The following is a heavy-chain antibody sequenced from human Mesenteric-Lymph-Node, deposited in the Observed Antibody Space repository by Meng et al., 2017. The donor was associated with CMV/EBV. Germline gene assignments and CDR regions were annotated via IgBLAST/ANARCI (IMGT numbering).Heavy chain of an antibody. CDR2: INPKGGGT. CDR3: AIWGAPNSESWSGPFDY. J-gene: IGHJ4*02. Sequence: VSVNVSCKASGYIFTDYFMNWVRQAPGQGLEWMGWINPKGGGTNYAQKFQGMVTMTIDTSINTAYMELTSLRPDDTAVYFCAIWGAPNSESWSGPFDYWSQRSLVTVSS. D-gene: IGHD3-3*01. V-gene: IGHV1-2*02. CDR1: GYIFTDYF.